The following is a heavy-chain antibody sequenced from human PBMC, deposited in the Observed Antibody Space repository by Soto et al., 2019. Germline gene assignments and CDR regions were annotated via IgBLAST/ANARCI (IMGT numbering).Heavy chain of an antibody. CDR2: ISGSGGST. CDR1: GFTFSSYA. V-gene: IGHV3-23*01. CDR3: AKVPITMIVVVITYYFDY. D-gene: IGHD3-22*01. J-gene: IGHJ4*02. Sequence: EVQLLESGGGLVQPGGSLRLSCAASGFTFSSYAMSWVRQAPGKGLEWVSAISGSGGSTYYADSVKGRFTISRDNSKKTLYLQMNSLRAEDTAVYYCAKVPITMIVVVITYYFDYWGQGTLVTVSS.